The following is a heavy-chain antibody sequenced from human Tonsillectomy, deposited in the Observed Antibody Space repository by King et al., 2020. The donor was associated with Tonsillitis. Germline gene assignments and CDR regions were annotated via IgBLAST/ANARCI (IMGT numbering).Heavy chain of an antibody. V-gene: IGHV4-59*04. CDR1: GGSISSYY. CDR3: AVYNSHYSYYGMDV. J-gene: IGHJ6*02. CDR2: IYYNGST. D-gene: IGHD1-20*01. Sequence: QLQESGPGLVKPSETLSLTCTVSGGSISSYYWSWIRQPPGKGLEWIGYIYYNGSTYYNPSLKSRVTISVDTSKNQFSLKLSSVTAADTAVYYCAVYNSHYSYYGMDVWGQGTTVTVSS.